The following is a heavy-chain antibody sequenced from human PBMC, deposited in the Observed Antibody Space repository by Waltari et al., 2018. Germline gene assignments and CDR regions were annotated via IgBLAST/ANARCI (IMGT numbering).Heavy chain of an antibody. CDR2: FNPDNGDG. Sequence: QVQMVQSGAEVKKPGASVKVSCKASGYSFDSYGLSWVRQAPGQGLEWMGWFNPDNGDGNYAQKFQGRVTMTTDSSTSTAHMELRSLGSDDTAVYYCARRSPYSSFDYWGQGTLVTVSS. CDR1: GYSFDSYG. CDR3: ARRSPYSSFDY. D-gene: IGHD3-22*01. J-gene: IGHJ4*02. V-gene: IGHV1-18*01.